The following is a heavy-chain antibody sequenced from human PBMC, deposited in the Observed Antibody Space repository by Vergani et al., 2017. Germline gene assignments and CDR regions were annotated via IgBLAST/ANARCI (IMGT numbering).Heavy chain of an antibody. CDR1: NDSVSNTFYY. J-gene: IGHJ6*02. V-gene: IGHV4-39*01. D-gene: IGHD4-17*01. CDR2: IYYSGST. Sequence: QVQLQESGPGLVKPSETLSLTCTVSNDSVSNTFYYWGWIRQTPGKGLEWIGSIYYSGSTYYNPSLESRVTMSVDTSKSQFSLKLSSVTAADTAVYYCARTTVTTGYYYYYGMDVWGQGTTVTVSS. CDR3: ARTTVTTGYYYYYGMDV.